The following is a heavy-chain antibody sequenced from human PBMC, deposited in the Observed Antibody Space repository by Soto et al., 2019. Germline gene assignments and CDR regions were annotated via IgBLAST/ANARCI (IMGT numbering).Heavy chain of an antibody. CDR1: GFTFSSYA. CDR3: AKHRGSSSPTRALDY. Sequence: LRLSCAASGFTFSSYAMSWVRQAPGKGLEWVSGIIGGGGGSTYYADSVKGRFTISRDNSKNTLYLQMNSLRAEDTAVYYCAKHRGSSSPTRALDYWGQGTLVTVSS. V-gene: IGHV3-23*01. CDR2: IIGGGGGST. D-gene: IGHD6-6*01. J-gene: IGHJ4*02.